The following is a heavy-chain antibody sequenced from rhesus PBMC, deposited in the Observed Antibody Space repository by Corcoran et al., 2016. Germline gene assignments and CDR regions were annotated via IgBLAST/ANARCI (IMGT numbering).Heavy chain of an antibody. CDR2: INGNCGTT. CDR3: AGLYNRFDV. Sequence: QVQLQESGPGLVRPSETLSLTCAVSVDSFTSYWLTWSLKPPGNGLEWMGEINGNCGTTNYTPSRESRVTISKDASRNQFSLKRRSVTAADTAVYYCAGLYNRFDVWGPGLLVTVSS. J-gene: IGHJ5-1*01. CDR1: VDSFTSYW. V-gene: IGHV4-80*01.